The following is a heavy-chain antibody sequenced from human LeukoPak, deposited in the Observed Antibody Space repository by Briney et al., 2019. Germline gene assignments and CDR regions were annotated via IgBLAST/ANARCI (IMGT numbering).Heavy chain of an antibody. Sequence: GGSLRLSCAASGFTFSSYSMNWVRQAPGKGLEWVSSISSSSSYIYYADSVKGRFTISRDNAKNSLHLQMNSLRAEDTAVYYCARDSGYSYGYHYWGQGTLVTVSS. D-gene: IGHD5-18*01. CDR3: ARDSGYSYGYHY. CDR2: ISSSSSYI. V-gene: IGHV3-21*01. J-gene: IGHJ4*02. CDR1: GFTFSSYS.